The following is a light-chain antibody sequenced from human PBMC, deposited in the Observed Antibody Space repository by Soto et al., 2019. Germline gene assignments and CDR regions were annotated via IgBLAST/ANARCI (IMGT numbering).Light chain of an antibody. CDR1: ESVSIY. Sequence: ESVLTQSPAALFLSPGERATLSCRASESVSIYLAWYQQKPGQAPRLLIYDASNRATGIPARFSASGSGTDFTLTISSLEPEDFEVYYCLQRQKWPPLNFGQGTRLEIK. V-gene: IGKV3-11*01. CDR2: DAS. CDR3: LQRQKWPPLN. J-gene: IGKJ5*01.